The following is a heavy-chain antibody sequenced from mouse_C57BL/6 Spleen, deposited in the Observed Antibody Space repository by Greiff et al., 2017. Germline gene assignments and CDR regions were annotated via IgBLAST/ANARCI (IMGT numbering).Heavy chain of an antibody. CDR3: ARGGLGPGGLYAMDY. CDR2: FHPYNDDT. Sequence: VQLVESGAELVKPGASVKMSCKASGYTFTTYPIEWMKQNHGKSLEWIGNFHPYNDDTKYNEKFKGKATLTVEKSSSTVYLELSRLTSDDSAVYYCARGGLGPGGLYAMDYWGQGTSVTVSS. CDR1: GYTFTTYP. D-gene: IGHD4-1*01. V-gene: IGHV1-47*01. J-gene: IGHJ4*01.